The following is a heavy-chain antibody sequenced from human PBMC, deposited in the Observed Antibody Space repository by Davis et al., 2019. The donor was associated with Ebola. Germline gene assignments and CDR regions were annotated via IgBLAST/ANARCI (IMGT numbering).Heavy chain of an antibody. Sequence: SETLSLTCAVSGWSFSGYYWSWIRQPPGKGLEWIGEINHSGSTNYNPSLKSRVTISVDTSKNQFSLKLSSVTAADTAVYYCARGDYSDYMYYFDYWGKGTLVTVSS. CDR3: ARGDYSDYMYYFDY. CDR2: INHSGST. J-gene: IGHJ4*02. D-gene: IGHD4-11*01. V-gene: IGHV4-34*01. CDR1: GWSFSGYY.